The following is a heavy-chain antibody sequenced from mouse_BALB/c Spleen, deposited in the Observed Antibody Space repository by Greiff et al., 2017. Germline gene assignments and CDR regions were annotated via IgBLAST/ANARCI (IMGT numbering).Heavy chain of an antibody. Sequence: QVQLKQPGAELVKPGTSVKLSCKASGYNFTSYWINWVKLRPGQGLEWIGDIYPGSGSTNYNEKFKSKATLTVDTSSSTAYMQLSSLASEDSALYYCARVCDYGWYFDVWGAGTTVTVSS. CDR2: IYPGSGST. J-gene: IGHJ1*01. CDR3: ARVCDYGWYFDV. CDR1: GYNFTSYW. D-gene: IGHD2-4*01. V-gene: IGHV1-55*01.